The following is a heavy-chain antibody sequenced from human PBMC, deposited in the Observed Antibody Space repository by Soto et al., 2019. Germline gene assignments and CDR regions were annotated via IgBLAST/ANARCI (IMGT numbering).Heavy chain of an antibody. D-gene: IGHD1-26*01. J-gene: IGHJ5*02. CDR1: GYTFTSSY. V-gene: IGHV1-46*01. Sequence: ASVKVSCKASGYTFTSSYMHWVRQAPGQGLEWMGIINPSGGSTSYAQKFQGRVTMTRDKSTSTAYMEPSSLRSEDTAVYYCARASVGATSWFDPWGQGTLVTVSS. CDR2: INPSGGST. CDR3: ARASVGATSWFDP.